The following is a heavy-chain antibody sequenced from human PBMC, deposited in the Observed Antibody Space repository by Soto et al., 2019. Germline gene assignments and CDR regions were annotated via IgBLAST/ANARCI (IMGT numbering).Heavy chain of an antibody. D-gene: IGHD6-13*01. V-gene: IGHV4-39*01. CDR3: ARLRSSSWYKYYNYGMDV. CDR1: GGSISSSSYY. Sequence: SETLSLTCTVSGGSISSSSYYWGWIRQRPGKGLEWIGSIYYSGSTYYNPSLKSRVTISVDTSKNQFSLKLSSVTAAATAVYYCARLRSSSWYKYYNYGMDVWGQGTTVTVSS. J-gene: IGHJ6*02. CDR2: IYYSGST.